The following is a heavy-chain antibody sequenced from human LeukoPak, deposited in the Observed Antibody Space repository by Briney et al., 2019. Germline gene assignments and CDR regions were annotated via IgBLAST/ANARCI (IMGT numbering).Heavy chain of an antibody. CDR3: ARPPYCNGGSCYSGWFDP. CDR2: IYYSGST. CDR1: GGSISNSSYY. D-gene: IGHD2-15*01. Sequence: PSETLSLTCTVSGGSISNSSYYWGWIRQPPGKGLEWIGSIYYSGSTYYNPSLKSRVTISVDTSKNQFSPKLSSVTAADTAMYYCARPPYCNGGSCYSGWFDPWGQGTLVTVSS. J-gene: IGHJ5*02. V-gene: IGHV4-39*01.